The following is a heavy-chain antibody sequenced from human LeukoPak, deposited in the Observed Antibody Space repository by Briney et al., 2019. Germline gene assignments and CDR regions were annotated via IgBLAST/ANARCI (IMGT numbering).Heavy chain of an antibody. CDR3: AAGTPSSGWFKPIDY. Sequence: PGGSLRLSCAASGFTFSSYGMHWVRQAPGKGLEWVAVISYDGSNKYYADSVKGRFTISRDNSKNTLYLQMNSLRAEDTAVYYCAAGTPSSGWFKPIDYWGQGTLVTVSS. V-gene: IGHV3-30*03. J-gene: IGHJ4*02. CDR2: ISYDGSNK. D-gene: IGHD6-19*01. CDR1: GFTFSSYG.